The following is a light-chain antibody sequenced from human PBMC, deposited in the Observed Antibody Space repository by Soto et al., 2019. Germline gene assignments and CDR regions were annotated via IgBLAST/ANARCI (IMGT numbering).Light chain of an antibody. J-gene: IGKJ2*01. CDR1: QRVSSSY. CDR3: QQYGSSRNT. V-gene: IGKV3-20*01. CDR2: GAS. Sequence: EIVLTQSPGTLSLSPGERATLSCRASQRVSSSYLAWYQQKLGQAPRLLIYGASSRATGIPDRFSGSGSGTDFTLTISRLEPEDFAVYYCQQYGSSRNTFGQGTKLEIK.